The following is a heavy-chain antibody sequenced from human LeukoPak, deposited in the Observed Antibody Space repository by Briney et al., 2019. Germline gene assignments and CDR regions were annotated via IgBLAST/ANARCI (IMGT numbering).Heavy chain of an antibody. Sequence: GGSLRLSCAASGFTFSSYGMHWVRQAPGKGLEWVAFIRYDGSNKYYADSVKGRFTISRDNSKNTLYLQMNSLRAEDTAVYYCANCNDFWSGIENWGQGTLVTVSS. CDR2: IRYDGSNK. V-gene: IGHV3-30*02. CDR1: GFTFSSYG. J-gene: IGHJ4*02. CDR3: ANCNDFWSGIEN. D-gene: IGHD3-3*01.